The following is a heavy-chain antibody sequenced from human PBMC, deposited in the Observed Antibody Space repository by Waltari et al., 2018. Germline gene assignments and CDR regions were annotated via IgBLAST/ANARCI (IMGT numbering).Heavy chain of an antibody. V-gene: IGHV3-53*01. J-gene: IGHJ4*02. CDR3: ARDRGASGYDFDY. CDR2: IYSGGGTT. CDR1: GFNVFGNY. D-gene: IGHD5-12*01. Sequence: EVQLVESGGGLIQPGGSLRLSCAASGFNVFGNYMSWVRQAPGKGLGGVSVIYSGGGTTSYADSVKGRFTISRDDSRNIVYLQMNSLRADDTAVYYCARDRGASGYDFDYWGQGVLVTVSS.